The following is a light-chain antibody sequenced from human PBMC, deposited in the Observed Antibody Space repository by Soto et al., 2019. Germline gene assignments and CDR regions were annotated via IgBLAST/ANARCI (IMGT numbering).Light chain of an antibody. CDR2: GAS. CDR1: QSVSHN. Sequence: EIVMTQSPATLSVSPGERATLSYRASQSVSHNLAWYQQKPGQAPRLVIYGASTRATGFPARFSGSGSGTEFTLTISSLQSEDFAVYYCQQYNNWPPYTFGQGTRLEIK. J-gene: IGKJ2*01. CDR3: QQYNNWPPYT. V-gene: IGKV3-15*01.